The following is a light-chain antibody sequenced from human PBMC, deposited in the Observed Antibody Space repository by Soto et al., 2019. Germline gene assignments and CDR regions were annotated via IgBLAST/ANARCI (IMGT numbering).Light chain of an antibody. Sequence: EIVMTQSPATLSVSPGERVTLFCRASQSVSSNLAWYQQKPGQAPRLLIYSASRRATGIPDRFTGSGSGTDFTLTINRVEPEDFAVYFCQQYAGSPRTFGQGTKVDI. CDR1: QSVSSN. V-gene: IGKV3-20*01. CDR2: SAS. CDR3: QQYAGSPRT. J-gene: IGKJ1*01.